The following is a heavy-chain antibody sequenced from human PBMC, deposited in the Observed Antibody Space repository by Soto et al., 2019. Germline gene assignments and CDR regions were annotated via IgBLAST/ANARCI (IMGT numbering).Heavy chain of an antibody. V-gene: IGHV1-18*01. CDR1: GYTFNSYG. J-gene: IGHJ4*02. CDR2: ISAYNGNT. D-gene: IGHD2-15*01. Sequence: QVQLVQSGAEVKKPGASVKVSCKASGYTFNSYGISWVRQAPGQGLEWMGWISAYNGNTNYVQKVQGRVTKTTDTSPSKAYRGRRSLRPDDTAGYYCAGGGGNAPRPVDNWGQGTLVTLSS. CDR3: AGGGGNAPRPVDN.